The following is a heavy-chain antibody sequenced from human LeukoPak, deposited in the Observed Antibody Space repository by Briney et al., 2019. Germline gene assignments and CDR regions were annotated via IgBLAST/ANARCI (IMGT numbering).Heavy chain of an antibody. CDR2: ISSSSSTI. D-gene: IGHD3-22*01. V-gene: IGHV3-48*04. CDR1: GFTFSSYS. J-gene: IGHJ4*02. Sequence: PGGSLRLSCAASGFTFSSYSMNWVRQAPGKGLEWVSYISSSSSTIYYADSVKGRFTISRDNAKNSLYLQMNSLRAEDTAVYYCARAWGGSRGYHGWGYWGQGTLVTVSS. CDR3: ARAWGGSRGYHGWGY.